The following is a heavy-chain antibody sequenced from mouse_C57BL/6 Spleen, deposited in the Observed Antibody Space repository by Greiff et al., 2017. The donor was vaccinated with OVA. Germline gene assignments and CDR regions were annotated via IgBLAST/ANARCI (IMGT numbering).Heavy chain of an antibody. CDR3: ARTGDGYFDY. CDR1: GFTFSDYG. J-gene: IGHJ2*01. D-gene: IGHD2-3*01. CDR2: ISSGSSTI. V-gene: IGHV5-17*01. Sequence: EVKVVESGGGLVKPGGSLKLSCAASGFTFSDYGMHWVRQAPEKGLEWVAYISSGSSTIYYADTVKGRFTISRDNAKNTLFLQMTSLRAEDTAMYYCARTGDGYFDYWGQGTTLTVSS.